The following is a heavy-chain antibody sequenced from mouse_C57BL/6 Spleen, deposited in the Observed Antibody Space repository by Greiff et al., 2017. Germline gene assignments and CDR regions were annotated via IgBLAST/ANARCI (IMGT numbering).Heavy chain of an antibody. D-gene: IGHD3-2*02. J-gene: IGHJ4*01. Sequence: EVNVVESGGGLVQPGGSLSLSCAASGFTFTDYYMSWVRQPPGKALEWLGFIRNKANGYTTEYSASVKGRFTISRDNSQSILYLQMNALRAEDSATYYCARYKATEGFYYAMDYWGQGTSVTVSS. CDR2: IRNKANGYTT. CDR3: ARYKATEGFYYAMDY. CDR1: GFTFTDYY. V-gene: IGHV7-3*01.